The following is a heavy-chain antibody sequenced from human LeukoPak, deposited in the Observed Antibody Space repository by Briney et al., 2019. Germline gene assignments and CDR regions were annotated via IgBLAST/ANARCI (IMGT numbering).Heavy chain of an antibody. D-gene: IGHD3-22*01. CDR3: ARVWSYDSSGYFYYYYYGMDV. V-gene: IGHV4-59*01. J-gene: IGHJ6*02. CDR1: GGSLSSYY. Sequence: SETLSLTCTVSGGSLSSYYWSWIRQLPGKGLEWIGYIYYSGSTNYNPSLKSRVTISVDTSKNQFSLKLSSVTAADTAVYYCARVWSYDSSGYFYYYYYGMDVWGQGTTVTVSS. CDR2: IYYSGST.